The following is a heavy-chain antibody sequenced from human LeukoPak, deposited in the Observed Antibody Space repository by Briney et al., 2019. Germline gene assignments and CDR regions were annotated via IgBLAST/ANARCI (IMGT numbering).Heavy chain of an antibody. D-gene: IGHD4-17*01. CDR1: GYSFTSYW. CDR3: ARHDYGDTYFDY. Sequence: GESRKISCKGSGYSFTSYWIGWVRQMPGKGLDLMGIIYPGESDTRYSPSFQGQVTISADKSIRTAYLQWSSLKASDTAMYYCARHDYGDTYFDYWGQGTLVTVSS. V-gene: IGHV5-51*01. J-gene: IGHJ4*02. CDR2: IYPGESDT.